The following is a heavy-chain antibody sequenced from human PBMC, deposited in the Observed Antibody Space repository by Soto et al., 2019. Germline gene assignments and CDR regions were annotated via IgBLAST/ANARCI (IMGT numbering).Heavy chain of an antibody. J-gene: IGHJ4*02. D-gene: IGHD3-10*01. CDR2: IKSKTDGGTT. CDR3: TTLLHVLLWFGELSSDDY. CDR1: GFTFGNAW. Sequence: GGSLRLSCAASGFTFGNAWMSWVRQAPGKGLEWVGRIKSKTDGGTTDYAAPVKGRFTISRDDSKNTLYLQMNSLKTEDTAVYYCTTLLHVLLWFGELSSDDYWGQGTLVTVSS. V-gene: IGHV3-15*01.